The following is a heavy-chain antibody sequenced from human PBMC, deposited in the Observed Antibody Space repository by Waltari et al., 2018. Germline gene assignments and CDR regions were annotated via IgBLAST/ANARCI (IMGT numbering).Heavy chain of an antibody. CDR3: ARHVGDSSWYSGKN. D-gene: IGHD6-13*01. Sequence: QLQLQESGPGLVKPSETLSLTCTVSGGSISSSSYYWGWIRQPPGKGLEWIGSIYYSGSTYYNPSLKSRVTISVDTSKNQFSLKLSSVTAADTAVYYCARHVGDSSWYSGKNWGQGTLVTVSS. CDR2: IYYSGST. J-gene: IGHJ4*02. V-gene: IGHV4-39*01. CDR1: GGSISSSSYY.